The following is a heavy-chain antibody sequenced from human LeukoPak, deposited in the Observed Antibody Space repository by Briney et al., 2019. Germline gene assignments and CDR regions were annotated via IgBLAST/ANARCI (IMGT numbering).Heavy chain of an antibody. CDR3: AKDPTYYDNNRGGFGY. D-gene: IGHD3-22*01. Sequence: PGGSLRLSCAASGFTFSSYWMSWVRQAPGKGLEWVANIKQDGSEKYYVDSVKGRFTISRDNSKNTLYLQMNSMRAEDTAVYYCAKDPTYYDNNRGGFGYWGQGTLVTVSS. V-gene: IGHV3-7*03. CDR1: GFTFSSYW. J-gene: IGHJ4*02. CDR2: IKQDGSEK.